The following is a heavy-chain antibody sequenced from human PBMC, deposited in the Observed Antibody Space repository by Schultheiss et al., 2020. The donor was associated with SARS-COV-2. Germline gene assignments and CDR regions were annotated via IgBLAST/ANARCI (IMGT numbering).Heavy chain of an antibody. D-gene: IGHD1-26*01. J-gene: IGHJ4*02. CDR1: GFTFSSYE. CDR3: ASLVGATGQGFDY. Sequence: GGSLRLSCAASGFTFSSYEMNWVRQAPGKGLEWVSYISSSGSTIYYADSVKGRFTISRDNAKNSLYLQMNSLRVEDTAVYYCASLVGATGQGFDYWGQGTLVTVSS. V-gene: IGHV3-48*03. CDR2: ISSSGSTI.